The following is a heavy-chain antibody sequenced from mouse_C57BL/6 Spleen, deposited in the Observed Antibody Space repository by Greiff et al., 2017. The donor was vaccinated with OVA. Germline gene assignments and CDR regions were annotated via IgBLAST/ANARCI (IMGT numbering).Heavy chain of an antibody. CDR2: ISSGGSYT. CDR1: GFTFSSYG. J-gene: IGHJ2*01. CDR3: ARPGSNHFDY. V-gene: IGHV5-6*01. D-gene: IGHD1-1*01. Sequence: EVNLVESGGDLVKPGGSLKLSCAASGFTFSSYGMSWVRQTPDKRLEWVATISSGGSYTYYPDSVKGRFTISRDNAKNTLYLQMSSLKSEDTAMYYCARPGSNHFDYWGQGTTLTVSS.